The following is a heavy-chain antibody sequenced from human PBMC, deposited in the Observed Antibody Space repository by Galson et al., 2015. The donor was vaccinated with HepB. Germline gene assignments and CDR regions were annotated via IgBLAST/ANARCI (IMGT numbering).Heavy chain of an antibody. CDR2: INSDGTYI. D-gene: IGHD6-13*01. CDR1: GFTFSSYW. Sequence: SLRLSCAASGFTFSSYWMHWVRQAPGKGLVWVSRINSDGTYITYADSVKGRFTISRDNAENTPYLQMNSPRAEDTALYYCARTRGAAAGIFDYWGQGTLVTVSS. CDR3: ARTRGAAAGIFDY. J-gene: IGHJ4*02. V-gene: IGHV3-74*01.